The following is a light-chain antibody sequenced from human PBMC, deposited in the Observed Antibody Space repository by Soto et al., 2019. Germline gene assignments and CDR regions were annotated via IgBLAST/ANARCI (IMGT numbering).Light chain of an antibody. CDR3: QHYNSYSEA. CDR1: QTISSW. CDR2: KAS. J-gene: IGKJ1*01. Sequence: DIQMTQSPSTLSGSVGDRVTITCRASQTISSWLAWYQQKPGKAPKLLIYKASTLKSGVPSRFSGSRSGKEFPLTISRLQTDDLANYYGQHYNSYSEAFGQGTKGDI. V-gene: IGKV1-5*03.